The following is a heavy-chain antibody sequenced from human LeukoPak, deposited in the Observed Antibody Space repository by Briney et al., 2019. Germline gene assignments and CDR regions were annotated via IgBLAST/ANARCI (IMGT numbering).Heavy chain of an antibody. D-gene: IGHD3-16*01. CDR3: TRGAGWLIDY. V-gene: IGHV4-59*01. CDR2: IYYTGST. Sequence: PSETLSLTCTVSGGSISRDYWSWVRQPPGKGLEWIGYIYYTGSTNYNPSLNSRVPISLETSKNQFSLNLSSVTTADTAVYYCTRGAGWLIDYWGQGILVTVSS. CDR1: GGSISRDY. J-gene: IGHJ4*02.